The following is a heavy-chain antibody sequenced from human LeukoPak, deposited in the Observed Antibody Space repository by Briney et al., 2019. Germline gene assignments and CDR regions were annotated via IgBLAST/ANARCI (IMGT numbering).Heavy chain of an antibody. V-gene: IGHV4-61*08. CDR2: ISYGGST. D-gene: IGHD3-10*01. Sequence: SETLSLTCTVSGGSVSSSGYYWSWIRQPPGKGLEWIGYISYGGSTNYNPSLKSRVTMTVDTSKNQFSLKLSSVTAADTALYYCANYKRNAGTYCIDYWGQGTLVTVSS. CDR1: GGSVSSSGYY. J-gene: IGHJ4*02. CDR3: ANYKRNAGTYCIDY.